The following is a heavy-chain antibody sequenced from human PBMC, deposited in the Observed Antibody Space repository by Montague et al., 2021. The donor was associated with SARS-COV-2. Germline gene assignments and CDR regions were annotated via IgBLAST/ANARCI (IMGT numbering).Heavy chain of an antibody. D-gene: IGHD2-2*01. CDR2: IFVGAST. Sequence: SETLSLTCSVSGGSISGYYWSWVRQAAGKRLEWIGRIFVGASTDYNPSLMSRFSLSGDKSKNQFSLKVTSVTAADTAIYYCARGMAPEGHWFDSWGHGMLVTVSS. V-gene: IGHV4-4*07. CDR3: ARGMAPEGHWFDS. J-gene: IGHJ5*01. CDR1: GGSISGYY.